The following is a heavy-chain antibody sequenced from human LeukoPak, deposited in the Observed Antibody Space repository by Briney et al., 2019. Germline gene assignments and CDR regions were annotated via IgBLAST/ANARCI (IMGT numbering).Heavy chain of an antibody. CDR3: ARDNYDSSGYYHDY. J-gene: IGHJ4*02. V-gene: IGHV3-48*03. CDR1: GFTFSSYE. D-gene: IGHD3-22*01. Sequence: PGGSLRLSCAASGFTFSSYEMNWVRQAPGKGLEWVSYISSSGSTIYYADSVKGRFTISRDNSKNTLYLQMNSLRAEDTAVYYCARDNYDSSGYYHDYWGQGTLVTVSS. CDR2: ISSSGSTI.